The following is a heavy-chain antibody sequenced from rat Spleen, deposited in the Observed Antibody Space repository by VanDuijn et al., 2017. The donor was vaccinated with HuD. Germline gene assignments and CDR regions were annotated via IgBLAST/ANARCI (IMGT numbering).Heavy chain of an antibody. CDR1: GFSLTSYS. D-gene: IGHD1-7*01. CDR3: TRHDYYFDY. J-gene: IGHJ2*01. V-gene: IGHV2-63*01. CDR2: MRHNGDT. Sequence: QVQLKESGPGLVQPSQTLSLTCTVSGFSLTSYSVHWVRQSPGKGLEWMGRMRHNGDTSYNSALKSRLSISRDTSKNQVFLKMNSLQTDDTGTYYCTRHDYYFDYWGQGVMVTVSS.